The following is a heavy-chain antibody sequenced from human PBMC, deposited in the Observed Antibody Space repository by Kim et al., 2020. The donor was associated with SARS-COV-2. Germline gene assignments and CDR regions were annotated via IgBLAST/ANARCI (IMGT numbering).Heavy chain of an antibody. J-gene: IGHJ5*02. Sequence: GSLRLSCAASGFTFTGHWMSWVRQTPGRGLECVASIKPDGSEKYYVDSVKGRFTISRDNTKHSVSLQMNSLRAEDTAVYYCARGDGWFLPWGQGTLVTVS. CDR1: GFTFTGHW. CDR3: ARGDGWFLP. CDR2: IKPDGSEK. V-gene: IGHV3-7*01.